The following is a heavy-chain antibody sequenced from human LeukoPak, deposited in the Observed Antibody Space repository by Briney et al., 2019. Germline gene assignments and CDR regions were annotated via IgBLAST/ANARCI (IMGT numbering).Heavy chain of an antibody. CDR2: IKQDEGEK. CDR3: ARDYYDFWSGYYTGIHFDY. J-gene: IGHJ4*02. CDR1: GFTFSSFW. V-gene: IGHV3-7*01. Sequence: GGSLRLSCAASGFTFSSFWMSWVRQAPGKGLEWVANIKQDEGEKYYVDSVKGRFTISRDNAKNSLYLQMNSLRAEDTAVYYCARDYYDFWSGYYTGIHFDYWGQGTLVTVSS. D-gene: IGHD3-3*01.